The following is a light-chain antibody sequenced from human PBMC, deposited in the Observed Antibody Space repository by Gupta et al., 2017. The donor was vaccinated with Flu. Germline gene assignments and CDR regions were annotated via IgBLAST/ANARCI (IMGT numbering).Light chain of an antibody. Sequence: QSALTQPASVSGSPGQSITISCAGTSSDVGAYNYVSWYQQHPGKAPKLMIYEVSNRPPGVSNRFSGSKSGSTASLTISGLQAEDEADYYCSSYTSSSTLYVFGTGTKVTVL. CDR1: SSDVGAYNY. CDR2: EVS. CDR3: SSYTSSSTLYV. J-gene: IGLJ1*01. V-gene: IGLV2-14*03.